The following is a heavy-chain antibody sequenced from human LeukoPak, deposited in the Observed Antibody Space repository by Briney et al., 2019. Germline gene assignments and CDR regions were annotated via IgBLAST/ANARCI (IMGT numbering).Heavy chain of an antibody. CDR2: ISYDGSNK. V-gene: IGHV3-30-3*01. Sequence: PGRSLRLSCAASGFTFSSYAMHWVRQAPGKGLEWVAVISYDGSNKYYADSVKGRFTISRDNSKNTLYLQMNSLRAEDTAVYYCARDKRPYGDLHTGDYWGQGTLVTVSS. J-gene: IGHJ4*02. CDR3: ARDKRPYGDLHTGDY. D-gene: IGHD4-17*01. CDR1: GFTFSSYA.